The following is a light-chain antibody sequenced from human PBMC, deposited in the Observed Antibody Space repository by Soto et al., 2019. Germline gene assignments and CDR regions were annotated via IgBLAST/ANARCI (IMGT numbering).Light chain of an antibody. J-gene: IGKJ5*01. CDR2: AAT. CDR1: QGVSRF. Sequence: IKFNQCPSSLSASVGDRVTIICRASQGVSRFLAWYQQRPGKAPNLLIFAATTLHSGVPSRFSGSGSGTDFALTIDTLQPEDFATYYCQQLNNYPFTFGQGTRLEIK. V-gene: IGKV1-9*01. CDR3: QQLNNYPFT.